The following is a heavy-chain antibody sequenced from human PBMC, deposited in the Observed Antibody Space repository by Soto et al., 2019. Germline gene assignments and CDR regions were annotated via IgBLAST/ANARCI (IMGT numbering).Heavy chain of an antibody. CDR1: GSSISSGGYY. Sequence: KPSETLSLTCTVSGSSISSGGYYWSWIRQHPGKGLEWIGYIYYSGSTYYNPSLKSRVTISVDTSKNQFSLKLSSVTAADTAVYYCARGSVDTAMVPFDYWGQGTLVTVSS. D-gene: IGHD5-18*01. J-gene: IGHJ4*02. CDR2: IYYSGST. V-gene: IGHV4-31*03. CDR3: ARGSVDTAMVPFDY.